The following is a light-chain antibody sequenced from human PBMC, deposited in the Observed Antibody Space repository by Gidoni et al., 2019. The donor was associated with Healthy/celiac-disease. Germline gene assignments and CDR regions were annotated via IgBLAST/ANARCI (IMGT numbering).Light chain of an antibody. V-gene: IGKV3-15*01. J-gene: IGKJ5*01. CDR1: QSVSSN. CDR2: GAA. Sequence: EIVMTQSPATLSVSPGERATLSCRASQSVSSNFAWYQQKPGQAPRLLIYGAATRATGSPARFSGSGSGTEFTLTISSLQSEDFAGDYCQQYNNWPITFGQGTRLEIK. CDR3: QQYNNWPIT.